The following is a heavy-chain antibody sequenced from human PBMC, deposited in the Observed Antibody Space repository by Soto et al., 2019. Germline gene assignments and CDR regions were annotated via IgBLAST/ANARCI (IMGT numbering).Heavy chain of an antibody. Sequence: SVKVSCKASGGTFSSYAISWVRQAPGQGLEWMGGIIPIFGTANYAQKFQGRVTITADKSTSTAYMELSSLRSEDTAVYYCARDHYCSSTGCSYGMDVWGQGTTVTVS. CDR1: GGTFSSYA. CDR3: ARDHYCSSTGCSYGMDV. V-gene: IGHV1-69*06. D-gene: IGHD2-2*01. J-gene: IGHJ6*02. CDR2: IIPIFGTA.